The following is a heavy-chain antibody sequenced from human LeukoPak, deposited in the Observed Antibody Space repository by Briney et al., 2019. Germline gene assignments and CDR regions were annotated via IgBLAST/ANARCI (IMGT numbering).Heavy chain of an antibody. Sequence: GGSLRLSCAASGFTFSDYYMSWIRHAPGKGLEWVSYISSSGSTIYYADSVKGRFTISRDNAKNSLYLQMNSLRAEDTAVYYCWSSANYYYYYMDVWGKGTTVTVSS. D-gene: IGHD3-3*01. V-gene: IGHV3-11*04. CDR2: ISSSGSTI. J-gene: IGHJ6*03. CDR1: GFTFSDYY. CDR3: WSSANYYYYYMDV.